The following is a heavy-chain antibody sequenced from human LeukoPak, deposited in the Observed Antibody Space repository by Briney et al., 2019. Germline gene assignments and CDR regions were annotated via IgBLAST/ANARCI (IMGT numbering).Heavy chain of an antibody. D-gene: IGHD6-13*01. J-gene: IGHJ4*02. CDR1: GFTLSSYE. V-gene: IGHV3-74*01. CDR3: ARADSSWANDY. CDR2: ISSDGSTT. Sequence: GRSLRLSCAASGFTLSSYEMNWVRQAEGKGLGWASRISSDGSTTTYADSVKGRFTISRDNAKNTLFLQMNSLTVEDTAVYYCARADSSWANDYWGQGTLVTVSS.